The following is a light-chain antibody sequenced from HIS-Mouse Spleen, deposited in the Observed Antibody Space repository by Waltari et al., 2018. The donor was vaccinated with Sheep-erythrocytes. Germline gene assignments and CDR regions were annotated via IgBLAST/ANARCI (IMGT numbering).Light chain of an antibody. CDR2: RNN. CDR1: SSNIGSNY. V-gene: IGLV1-47*01. J-gene: IGLJ3*02. CDR3: AAWDDSLSGNWV. Sequence: QSVLTQPPSASGTPGQRVTISCSGSSSNIGSNYVYWYQQLPGTAPNILIYRNNQRPSGVPDRFSGSKSGTSASLAISGLRSEDEADYYCAAWDDSLSGNWVFGGGTKLTVL.